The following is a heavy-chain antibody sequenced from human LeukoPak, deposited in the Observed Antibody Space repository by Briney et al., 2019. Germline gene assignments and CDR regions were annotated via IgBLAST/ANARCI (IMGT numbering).Heavy chain of an antibody. CDR3: VRDFSTVTTAYLHH. CDR2: ISSSSRHI. D-gene: IGHD4-17*01. V-gene: IGHV3-21*04. Sequence: GGSLRLSCAASGFTFSSFSMNWVCHAPRKGLGWVSSISSSSRHIYYADSVKGRFTIFRDDAKNSLFLQMDSLRVEDTAMYYCVRDFSTVTTAYLHHWGQGTLLTVSS. J-gene: IGHJ1*01. CDR1: GFTFSSFS.